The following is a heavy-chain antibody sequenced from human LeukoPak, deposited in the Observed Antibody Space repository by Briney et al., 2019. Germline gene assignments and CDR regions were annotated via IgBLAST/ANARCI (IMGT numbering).Heavy chain of an antibody. D-gene: IGHD3-10*01. CDR2: IKEDGSEK. J-gene: IGHJ4*02. V-gene: IGHV3-7*03. Sequence: GGSLRLSCAASGLTFSSYWMSWVRQAPGKGLEWVGNIKEDGSEKHYADSVKGRFTISRDNAKNTLYLQMNSLRAEDTAVYYCARWYYYGYDDCWGQGTLVTVSS. CDR1: GLTFSSYW. CDR3: ARWYYYGYDDC.